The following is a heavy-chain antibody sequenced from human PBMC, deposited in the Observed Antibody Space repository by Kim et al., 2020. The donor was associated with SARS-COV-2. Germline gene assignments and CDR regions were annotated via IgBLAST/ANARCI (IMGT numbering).Heavy chain of an antibody. J-gene: IGHJ6*02. V-gene: IGHV3-21*01. CDR1: GFTFSSYC. D-gene: IGHD6-25*01. Sequence: GGSLRLSCAASGFTFSSYCMSWVRQAPGKGLEWVSPISSSSSYIYYADSVKGRFTISRDDAKNSLFLQMDSLRAEDTAMYFCARSRSGYYFYYGMDVWGQGTTVTVSS. CDR2: ISSSSSYI. CDR3: ARSRSGYYFYYGMDV.